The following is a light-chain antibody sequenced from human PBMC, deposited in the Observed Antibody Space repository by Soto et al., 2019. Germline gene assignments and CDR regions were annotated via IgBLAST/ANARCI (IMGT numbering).Light chain of an antibody. Sequence: EIVLTQSPGTLALSPGERATLSCRASQTISSSYLAWYQQKPGQAPRLLLYNTSSRATGIPDRFSGSGSGTDFTLNIRRLEPEDFAVYYCQQYGGSPTFGQGTKVEIK. V-gene: IGKV3-20*01. CDR1: QTISSSY. CDR3: QQYGGSPT. J-gene: IGKJ1*01. CDR2: NTS.